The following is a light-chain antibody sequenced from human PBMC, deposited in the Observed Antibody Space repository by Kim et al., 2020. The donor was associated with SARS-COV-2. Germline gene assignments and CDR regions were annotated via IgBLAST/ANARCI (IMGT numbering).Light chain of an antibody. CDR1: QSIDIW. J-gene: IGKJ1*01. Sequence: SASVGDRVTITCRASQSIDIWLAWYQQKPGKAPKLLIYKASNLESGVPSRFTGSGSGTEFTLTISSLQPDDFGTYSCHQYYSYWTFGHGTKVDIK. CDR3: HQYYSYWT. V-gene: IGKV1-5*03. CDR2: KAS.